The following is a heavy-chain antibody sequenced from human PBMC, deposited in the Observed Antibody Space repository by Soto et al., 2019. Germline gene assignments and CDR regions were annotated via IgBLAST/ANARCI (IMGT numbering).Heavy chain of an antibody. CDR1: GYTFTIYG. D-gene: IGHD3-9*01. CDR3: ARERKLYYDILTGYFVNDAFDI. V-gene: IGHV1-18*01. J-gene: IGHJ3*02. CDR2: ISAYNGNT. Sequence: GASVKASCKASGYTFTIYGISWPRQDLGQGLEWMGWISAYNGNTNYAQKLPGRVTTSTDTSTSTAYMELRSLRSDDTAVYYRARERKLYYDILTGYFVNDAFDIWGQGTRVTV.